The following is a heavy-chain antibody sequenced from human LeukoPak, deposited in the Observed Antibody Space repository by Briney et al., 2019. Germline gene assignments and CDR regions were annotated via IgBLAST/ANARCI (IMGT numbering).Heavy chain of an antibody. D-gene: IGHD6-19*01. CDR1: GYSFSNFE. V-gene: IGHV1-8*01. CDR2: MSPDSGNT. CDR3: AKFDNSAWFFFDA. Sequence: ASVKVSCKASGYSFSNFEINWVRQAPGQGLEWMGWMSPDSGNTGYSHKFQGRVTMTRDTSISTAYMELSGLRSEDTAVYYCAKFDNSAWFFFDAWGQGTLVTVSS. J-gene: IGHJ4*02.